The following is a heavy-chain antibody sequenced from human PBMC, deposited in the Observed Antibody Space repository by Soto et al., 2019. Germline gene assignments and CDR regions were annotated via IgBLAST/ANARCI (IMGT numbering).Heavy chain of an antibody. Sequence: ASVKVSCKASNYTFITYGITCLRQAPGQGLEWVGWITPYNGNTNYGQNFQGRVTMTADTSTSTAYMELRSLTTDDMAVYYCARDTSFYFDYWGQGTRVTVS. CDR1: NYTFITYG. J-gene: IGHJ4*02. CDR2: ITPYNGNT. CDR3: ARDTSFYFDY. V-gene: IGHV1-18*03. D-gene: IGHD2-2*01.